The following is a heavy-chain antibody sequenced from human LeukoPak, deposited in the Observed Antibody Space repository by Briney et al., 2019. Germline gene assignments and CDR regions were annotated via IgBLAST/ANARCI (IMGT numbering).Heavy chain of an antibody. CDR3: ARGYVDIVAPHFDY. Sequence: SQTLSLTCAISGDSVSSNSAAWNWIRQSPSRGLEWLGRTYYRSKWYNDYAVSVKSRISINPDTSKNQFSLQLNSVTPEDTAVYYCARGYVDIVAPHFDYWGQGTLVTVSS. V-gene: IGHV6-1*01. D-gene: IGHD5-12*01. CDR1: GDSVSSNSAA. CDR2: TYYRSKWYN. J-gene: IGHJ4*02.